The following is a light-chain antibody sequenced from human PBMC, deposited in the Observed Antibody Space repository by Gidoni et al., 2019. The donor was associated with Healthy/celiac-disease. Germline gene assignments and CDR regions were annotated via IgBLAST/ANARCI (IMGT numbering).Light chain of an antibody. CDR3: QQSYSTPPWT. V-gene: IGKV1-39*01. J-gene: IGKJ1*01. CDR2: AAS. CDR1: QRISSY. Sequence: DIQMTQSPSSLSASVGDRVTITCRASQRISSYLNWYQQKPGKAPKRLIYAASSLQSGVPSRFSGSGSGTDFTLTISSLQPEDFATYYCQQSYSTPPWTFXXXTKVEIK.